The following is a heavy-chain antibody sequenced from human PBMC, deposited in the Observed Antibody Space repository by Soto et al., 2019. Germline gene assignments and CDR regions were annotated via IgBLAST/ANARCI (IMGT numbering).Heavy chain of an antibody. D-gene: IGHD6-19*01. Sequence: VESLKVSWKGAGDRCTGYGSGWVRQMPGKGLEWMGIIYPGDSDTRYSPSFQGQVTISADKSISTAYLQWSSLKASDTAMYYCARHGDSGWYIFDYWGQGTLVTVSS. CDR2: IYPGDSDT. CDR3: ARHGDSGWYIFDY. J-gene: IGHJ4*02. V-gene: IGHV5-51*01. CDR1: GDRCTGYG.